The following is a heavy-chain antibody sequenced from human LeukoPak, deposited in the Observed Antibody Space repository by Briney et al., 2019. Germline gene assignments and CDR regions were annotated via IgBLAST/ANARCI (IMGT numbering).Heavy chain of an antibody. V-gene: IGHV3-23*01. Sequence: PGGSLRLSCAASGITFINYSMTWVRQAPGKGLEWVSAITGSGTFTDYADSVRGRFTISRDNSKNTLYLQMNSLRAEDTAIYYCPKDDAWGRYQHWGQGTLVTVSS. D-gene: IGHD3-16*01. CDR3: PKDDAWGRYQH. J-gene: IGHJ1*01. CDR1: GITFINYS. CDR2: ITGSGTFT.